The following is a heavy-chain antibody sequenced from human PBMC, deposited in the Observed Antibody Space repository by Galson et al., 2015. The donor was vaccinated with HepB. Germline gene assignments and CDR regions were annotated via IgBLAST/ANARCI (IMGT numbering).Heavy chain of an antibody. CDR3: AKSFRSYYDSSGYLY. CDR2: ISGSGGST. J-gene: IGHJ4*02. Sequence: SLRLSCAASGFTFSSYAMSWVRQAPGKGLEWVSAISGSGGSTYYADSVKGRFTISRDNSKNTLYLQMNSLRAEDTAVYYCAKSFRSYYDSSGYLYWGQGTLVTVSS. D-gene: IGHD3-22*01. CDR1: GFTFSSYA. V-gene: IGHV3-23*01.